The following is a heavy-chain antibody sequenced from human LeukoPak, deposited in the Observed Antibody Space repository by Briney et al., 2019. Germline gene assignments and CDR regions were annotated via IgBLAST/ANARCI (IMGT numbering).Heavy chain of an antibody. Sequence: SETLSLTCVVSSASVSTSHWNWIRQLPGKGLEWIGCLSYTGKTDYNPSLTNRVTISFDTSENQVSLKLTSVTAADTAVYYCSEGYFEPFDHWGQGTLVTVSS. CDR1: SASVSTSH. D-gene: IGHD2/OR15-2a*01. CDR2: LSYTGKT. J-gene: IGHJ4*02. CDR3: SEGYFEPFDH. V-gene: IGHV4-59*02.